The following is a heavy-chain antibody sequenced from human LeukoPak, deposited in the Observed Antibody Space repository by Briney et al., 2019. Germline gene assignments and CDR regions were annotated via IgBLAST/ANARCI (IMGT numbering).Heavy chain of an antibody. Sequence: PSETLSLTCAVYGGSFSGYYWSWIRQPPGKGLEWIGEINHSGSTNYNPSLKSRATISVDTSKNQFSLKLSSVTAADTAVYYCARGRLGYLGYCSSTSCRNWFDPWGQGTLVTVSS. CDR1: GGSFSGYY. J-gene: IGHJ5*02. V-gene: IGHV4-34*01. CDR2: INHSGST. CDR3: ARGRLGYLGYCSSTSCRNWFDP. D-gene: IGHD2-2*01.